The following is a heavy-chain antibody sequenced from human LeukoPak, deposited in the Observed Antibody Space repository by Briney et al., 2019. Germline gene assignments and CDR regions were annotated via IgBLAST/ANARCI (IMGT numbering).Heavy chain of an antibody. D-gene: IGHD5-24*01. V-gene: IGHV3-23*01. CDR2: ISGSGGGT. CDR3: ARWLQRPIDS. Sequence: PGGSLRLSCATSGFTFSSSAMSWVRQPPGKGLAWVSTISGSGGGTYYADSVKGRFTISRDNSKNTLYLQMNSLRAEDTAVYYCARWLQRPIDSWGQGTLVTVSS. J-gene: IGHJ4*02. CDR1: GFTFSSSA.